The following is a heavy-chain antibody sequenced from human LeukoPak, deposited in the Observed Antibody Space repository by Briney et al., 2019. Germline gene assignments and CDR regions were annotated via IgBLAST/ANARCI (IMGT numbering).Heavy chain of an antibody. D-gene: IGHD4-17*01. CDR2: ISSGSSYI. J-gene: IGHJ4*02. CDR1: GFTFSSFT. Sequence: PGGSLRLSCTASGFTFSSFTMNWVRQAPGKGLGSISSISSGSSYIYYADSVKGRFTISRDNAKNSLFLQMNSLRAEDTAVYYCAKDFLMTTVTYFDYWGQGTLVTVSS. CDR3: AKDFLMTTVTYFDY. V-gene: IGHV3-21*04.